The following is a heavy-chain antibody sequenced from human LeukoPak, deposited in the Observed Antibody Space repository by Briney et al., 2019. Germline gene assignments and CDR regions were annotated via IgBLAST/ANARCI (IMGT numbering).Heavy chain of an antibody. J-gene: IGHJ4*02. CDR1: GYSFTSYW. Sequence: GESLKISCKGSGYSFTSYWIGWVRQMPGKGLEWMGIIYPGDSDTRYSPSFQGQVTISADKSISTAYLQWSSLKASDTAMYYCAGRGYSSSWDLFGTDYWGQGTLVTVSS. CDR3: AGRGYSSSWDLFGTDY. D-gene: IGHD6-13*01. V-gene: IGHV5-51*01. CDR2: IYPGDSDT.